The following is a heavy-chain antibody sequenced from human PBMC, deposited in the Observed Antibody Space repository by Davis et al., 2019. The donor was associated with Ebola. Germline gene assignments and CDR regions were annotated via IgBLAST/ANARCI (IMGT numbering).Heavy chain of an antibody. J-gene: IGHJ3*02. CDR1: GFTFSSYA. CDR2: ISGSGGST. D-gene: IGHD3-22*01. CDR3: AKDPVIVVVITLAIDAFDI. Sequence: GESLKISCAASGFTFSSYAMSWVRQAPGKGLEWVSAISGSGGSTYYADSVKGRFTISRDNSKNTLYLQMNSLRAEDTAVYYCAKDPVIVVVITLAIDAFDIWGQGTMVTVSS. V-gene: IGHV3-23*01.